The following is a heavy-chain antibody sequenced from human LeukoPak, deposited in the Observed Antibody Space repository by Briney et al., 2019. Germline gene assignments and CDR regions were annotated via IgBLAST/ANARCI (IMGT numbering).Heavy chain of an antibody. Sequence: RGSLRLSSAVSGFTFSNYSTYSVSPAPRERLGWGARIKSDGGSPTYTDSVEGRFTISRDNTKSMLHLQMHSLRVDDSAVYFCTRTTTTADWYFDLWGRGTLVTVSS. D-gene: IGHD1-1*01. CDR2: IKSDGGSP. CDR1: GFTFSNYS. V-gene: IGHV3-74*01. J-gene: IGHJ2*01. CDR3: TRTTTTADWYFDL.